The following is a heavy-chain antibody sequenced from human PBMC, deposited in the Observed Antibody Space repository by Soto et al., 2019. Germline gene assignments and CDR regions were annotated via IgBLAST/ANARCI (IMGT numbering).Heavy chain of an antibody. J-gene: IGHJ5*02. V-gene: IGHV5-51*01. CDR1: GYSFTIYW. D-gene: IGHD3-10*01. CDR2: IYPCDSDT. Sequence: PGESLKISCEGSGYSFTIYWIGLALQMPGKGLDWMGIIYPCDSDTRYSPSFQGQVTISADKSISTAYLQWSSLKASDTAMYYCARHPPLWFGELSGWFDPWGQGTLVTVSS. CDR3: ARHPPLWFGELSGWFDP.